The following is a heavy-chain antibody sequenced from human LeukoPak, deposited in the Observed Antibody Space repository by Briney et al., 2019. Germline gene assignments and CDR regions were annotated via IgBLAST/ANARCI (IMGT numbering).Heavy chain of an antibody. V-gene: IGHV4-39*01. Sequence: SSETLSLTCTVSGGSISSSSYYWGWIRQPPGKGLEWIGSIYYSGSTYYNPSLKSRVTISVDTSKNQFSLKLSSVTAADTAVYYCASTIVVVPAAHLLWDYFDYWGQGTLVTVSS. CDR3: ASTIVVVPAAHLLWDYFDY. J-gene: IGHJ4*02. CDR1: GGSISSSSYY. D-gene: IGHD2-2*01. CDR2: IYYSGST.